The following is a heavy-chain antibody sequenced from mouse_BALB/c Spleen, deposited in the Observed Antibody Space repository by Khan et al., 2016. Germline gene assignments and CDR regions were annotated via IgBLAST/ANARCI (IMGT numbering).Heavy chain of an antibody. Sequence: EVQLQESGPDLVKPSQSLSLTCTVTGYSITSGYSWHWIRQFPGNKLEWMGYIHYSGGTKYIPSLKRRISITRDTSKNQFFLQLNSVTPEDTATXYCTRSHGYYAMDYWGQGTSVTVSS. CDR2: IHYSGGT. CDR3: TRSHGYYAMDY. J-gene: IGHJ4*01. CDR1: GYSITSGYS. V-gene: IGHV3-1*02.